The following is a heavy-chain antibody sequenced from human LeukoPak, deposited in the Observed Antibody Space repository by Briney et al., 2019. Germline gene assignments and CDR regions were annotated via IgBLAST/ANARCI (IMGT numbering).Heavy chain of an antibody. V-gene: IGHV3-74*01. CDR2: INSDGSIT. CDR3: ARDAVDSANAV. CDR1: GFTFTTYW. Sequence: GGSLRLSCAASGFTFTTYWMHWVRQAPGKGLVWVSHINSDGSITSYADSVKGRFTISRDNAKNTLYLQMNSLRAEDTAVYYCARDAVDSANAVWGQGTTVTVSS. D-gene: IGHD5-18*01. J-gene: IGHJ6*02.